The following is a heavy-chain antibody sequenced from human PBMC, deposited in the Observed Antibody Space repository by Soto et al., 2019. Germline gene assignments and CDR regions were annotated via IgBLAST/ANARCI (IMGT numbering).Heavy chain of an antibody. V-gene: IGHV4-39*01. CDR1: GCSISSSSYY. D-gene: IGHD6-13*01. CDR3: ARYLAIATAAPYWYFAL. Sequence: SETLSLTCTVSGCSISSSSYYWGWIRQPPGKGLEWIGSIYYTGNTYVNPSLKSRLAIFVDTSKSQFSLEPTSVTAADTAFYFCARYLAIATAAPYWYFALWGRGIQVTVSS. J-gene: IGHJ2*01. CDR2: IYYTGNT.